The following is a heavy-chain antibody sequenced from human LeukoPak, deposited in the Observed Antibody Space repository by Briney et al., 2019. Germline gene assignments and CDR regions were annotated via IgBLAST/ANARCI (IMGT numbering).Heavy chain of an antibody. CDR3: ASGYTREVFDY. J-gene: IGHJ4*02. CDR1: GGSISSSSYY. Sequence: SETLSLTCTVSGGSISSSSYYWGWIRQPPGKGLEWIGSIYYGGSTYYNPSLKSRVTISVDTSKNQFSLKLSSVTAADTAVYYCASGYTREVFDYWGQGTLVTVSS. D-gene: IGHD5-18*01. CDR2: IYYGGST. V-gene: IGHV4-39*07.